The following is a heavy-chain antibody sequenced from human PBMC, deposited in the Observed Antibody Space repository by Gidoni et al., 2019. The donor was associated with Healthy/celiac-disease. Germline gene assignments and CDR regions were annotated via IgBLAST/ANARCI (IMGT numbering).Heavy chain of an antibody. D-gene: IGHD3-22*01. J-gene: IGHJ4*02. CDR1: GFPFSNAR. V-gene: IGHV3-15*07. Sequence: EVTLVESGGGLVKPGGSLRLSCAASGFPFSNARLHWVRQAPGKGREWVGRIKSKTDGGTTDYAAPVKGRFTISRDDTKNTLYLQMNSLKTEDTAVYYCTTETDGPPYYYDSMGGYWGQGTLVTVSS. CDR2: IKSKTDGGTT. CDR3: TTETDGPPYYYDSMGGY.